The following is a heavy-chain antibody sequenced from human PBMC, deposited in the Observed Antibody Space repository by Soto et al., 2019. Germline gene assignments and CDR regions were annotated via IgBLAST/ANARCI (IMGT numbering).Heavy chain of an antibody. Sequence: QVQLVESGGGLVKPGGSLSLSCAASGFTFSDSYMSWIRQAPGTGLEWVSYISSSSSYTIYADSVKGRFTISRDNAKKSLYLQMNSLGAEDTAVYYCTTVHYYGMDVWGQGTTVTVSS. J-gene: IGHJ6*02. D-gene: IGHD1-1*01. CDR3: TTVHYYGMDV. CDR2: ISSSSSYT. CDR1: GFTFSDSY. V-gene: IGHV3-11*06.